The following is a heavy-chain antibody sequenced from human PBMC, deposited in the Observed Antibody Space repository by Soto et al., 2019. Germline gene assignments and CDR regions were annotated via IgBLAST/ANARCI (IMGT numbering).Heavy chain of an antibody. J-gene: IGHJ4*02. CDR2: IIASHGIT. Sequence: EVQLLESGGGLVQPGGSLRLSCAASGFTFSNYAMNWVRQAPEKGLAWVSSIIASHGITNYADSVNGRFTISRDNSKNTLYLQMTTLRVEDTAIYYGAKESLGSGYVFDYWGQGTLVTVSS. D-gene: IGHD5-12*01. V-gene: IGHV3-23*01. CDR3: AKESLGSGYVFDY. CDR1: GFTFSNYA.